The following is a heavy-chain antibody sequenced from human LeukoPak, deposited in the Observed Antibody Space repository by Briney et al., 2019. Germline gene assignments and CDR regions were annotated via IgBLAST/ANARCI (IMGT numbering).Heavy chain of an antibody. V-gene: IGHV3-48*04. CDR2: ISSSSSTI. Sequence: GGSLRLSCAAYGFTFSSYAMSWVRQAPGKGLEWVSYISSSSSTIYYADSVKGRFTISRDNAKNSLYLQMNSLRAEDTAVYYCARGRDSSGYLDYDYWGQGTLVTVSS. J-gene: IGHJ4*02. CDR3: ARGRDSSGYLDYDY. D-gene: IGHD3-22*01. CDR1: GFTFSSYA.